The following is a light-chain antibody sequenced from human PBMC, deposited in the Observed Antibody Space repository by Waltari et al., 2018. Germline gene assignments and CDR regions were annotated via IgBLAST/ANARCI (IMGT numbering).Light chain of an antibody. J-gene: IGLJ3*02. V-gene: IGLV2-23*01. Sequence: QSALTQPASVSGSPGQSITISCTGTSSDVGRYHRVSWYQQHSDKAPKLLIYEGSKRPSGVSNRFSGSKSGNTASLTISGLQAEDEADYYCCSYAGSSTPNWVFGGGTKLTVL. CDR3: CSYAGSSTPNWV. CDR2: EGS. CDR1: SSDVGRYHR.